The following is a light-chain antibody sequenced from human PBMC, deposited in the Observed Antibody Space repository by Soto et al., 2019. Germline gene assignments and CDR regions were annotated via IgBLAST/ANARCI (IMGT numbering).Light chain of an antibody. CDR3: SSYTSSSTLRV. CDR2: DVS. V-gene: IGLV2-14*01. CDR1: SSDVGGYNY. J-gene: IGLJ1*01. Sequence: QSVLTQPASVSGSPGQSITISCTGTSSDVGGYNYVSWYQQHPGKAPKLMIYDVSNRPSGVSNRFSGSKSGNTASLTIPGLQAEDEADYYCSSYTSSSTLRVFGTGTKVTVL.